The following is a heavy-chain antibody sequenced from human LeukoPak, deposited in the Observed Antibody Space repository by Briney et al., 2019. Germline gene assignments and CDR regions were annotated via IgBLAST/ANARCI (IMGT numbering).Heavy chain of an antibody. CDR2: IWYDGSNK. V-gene: IGHV3-33*01. J-gene: IGHJ6*02. CDR1: GFTFSSYD. Sequence: GGSLRLSCAASGFTFSSYDMHWVRQAPGEGLEWVSVIWYDGSNKYYADSVKGRFTISRDNSKNTLFLQINSLRAEDTAVYYCARSPKGDSYGMDVWGQGTTVTVSS. CDR3: ARSPKGDSYGMDV.